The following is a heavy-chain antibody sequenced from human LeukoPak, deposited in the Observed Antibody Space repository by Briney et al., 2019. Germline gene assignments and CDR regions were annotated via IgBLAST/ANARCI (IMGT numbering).Heavy chain of an antibody. Sequence: ASVKVSCKASGYTLTDYYMHWVRQAPGQGLEWMGWISPNTGDSKYSQKFQGRVTMTWDTSISTAYMELSRLRSDDTAVYYCARANMVRGVGLFFDRNWFDPWGQGTLVTVSS. V-gene: IGHV1-2*02. CDR3: ARANMVRGVGLFFDRNWFDP. CDR2: ISPNTGDS. J-gene: IGHJ5*02. CDR1: GYTLTDYY. D-gene: IGHD3-10*01.